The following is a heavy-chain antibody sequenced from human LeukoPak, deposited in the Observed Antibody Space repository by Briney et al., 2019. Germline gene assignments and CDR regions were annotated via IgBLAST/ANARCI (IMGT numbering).Heavy chain of an antibody. Sequence: GASVKVSCKASGYTFIDYYIHWVRQAPGQGLEWMGWISAYNGNTNYAQKLQGRVTMTTDTSTSTAYMELRSLRSDDTAVYYCARLSSSTVGADFDYWGQGTLVTVSS. CDR2: ISAYNGNT. CDR1: GYTFIDYY. V-gene: IGHV1-18*04. D-gene: IGHD2-2*01. J-gene: IGHJ4*02. CDR3: ARLSSSTVGADFDY.